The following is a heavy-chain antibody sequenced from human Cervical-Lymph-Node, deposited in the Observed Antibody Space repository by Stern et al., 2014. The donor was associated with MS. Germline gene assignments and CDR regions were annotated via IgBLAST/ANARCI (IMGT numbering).Heavy chain of an antibody. V-gene: IGHV3-23*04. D-gene: IGHD6-19*01. Sequence: EVQLVESGGTLVQPGGSLRLSCAASGFTFSSYAMSWVRQAPGKGLEWVSGISSSDGSTFYADSVKGRFTISRDNSKNTLFLQMNSLRAEDTAVYYCAKVYGSGPFDYWGQGTLVTVSS. CDR3: AKVYGSGPFDY. CDR1: GFTFSSYA. J-gene: IGHJ4*02. CDR2: ISSSDGST.